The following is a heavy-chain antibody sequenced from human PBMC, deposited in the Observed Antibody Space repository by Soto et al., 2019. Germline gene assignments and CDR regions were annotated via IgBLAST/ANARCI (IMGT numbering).Heavy chain of an antibody. Sequence: QVQLQESGPGLVQPSETLSLTCTVSGGSITGYYWSWIRQPPGKGPGWIGNIHYSGSTNYNPSLKSRVTLSVDTSKNQFSLRLSSVTAAETAVYYCARHSYYSNPLRFDPWGQGTLVTVSS. CDR1: GGSITGYY. V-gene: IGHV4-59*08. CDR3: ARHSYYSNPLRFDP. J-gene: IGHJ5*02. D-gene: IGHD4-4*01. CDR2: IHYSGST.